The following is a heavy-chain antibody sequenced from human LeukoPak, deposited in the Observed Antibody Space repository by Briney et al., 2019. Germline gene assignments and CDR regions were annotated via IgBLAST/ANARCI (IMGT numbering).Heavy chain of an antibody. D-gene: IGHD2-2*01. V-gene: IGHV3-23*01. CDR2: ISGSGDTT. J-gene: IGHJ4*02. CDR1: RFTFSTYA. CDR3: AKSQRNDQQVVQRIDY. Sequence: PAGSLRLSCTASRFTFSTYAMSWVRQAPGKGLEWVSSISGSGDTTYYTGSVKGRFTISRDNSKNALYLQMSSLRAEDTAVYYCAKSQRNDQQVVQRIDYWGQGTLVTVSS.